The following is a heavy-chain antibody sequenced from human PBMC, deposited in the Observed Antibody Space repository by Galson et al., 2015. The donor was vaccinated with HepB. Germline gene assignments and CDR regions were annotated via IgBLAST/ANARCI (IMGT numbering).Heavy chain of an antibody. V-gene: IGHV1-3*01. CDR3: ARVRDYYDSSGYSLGFDY. CDR1: GYTFTSYA. D-gene: IGHD3-22*01. CDR2: INAGNGNT. Sequence: SVKVSCKASGYTFTSYAMHWVRQAPGQRLEWMGWINAGNGNTKYSQKFQGRVTITRDTSASTAYMELSSLRSEDTAVYYRARVRDYYDSSGYSLGFDYWGQGTLVTVSS. J-gene: IGHJ4*02.